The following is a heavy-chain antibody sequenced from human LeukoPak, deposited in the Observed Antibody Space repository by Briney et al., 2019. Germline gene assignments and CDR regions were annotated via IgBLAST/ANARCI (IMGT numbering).Heavy chain of an antibody. J-gene: IGHJ4*02. D-gene: IGHD6-13*01. CDR1: GFTFSSYG. CDR2: ISYDESDK. V-gene: IGHV3-30*19. Sequence: GGSLRLSCAASGFTFSSYGMHWVRQAPGKGLEWVAVISYDESDKYYADSVKGRFTISRDNSKNTLYLQMNSLRVEDTAAYYCARRWSFDHWGQGTLVTVSS. CDR3: ARRWSFDH.